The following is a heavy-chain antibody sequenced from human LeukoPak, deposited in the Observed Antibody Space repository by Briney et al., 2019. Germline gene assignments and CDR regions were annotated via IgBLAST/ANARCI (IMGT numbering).Heavy chain of an antibody. J-gene: IGHJ4*02. D-gene: IGHD4-17*01. Sequence: GASVKVSCKASGYTFTSYYMHWVRQAPGQGLEWMGIINPSGGSTSYAQKLQGRVTLTRHTSTSTVYMELSSLRSEDTAVYYCARAVRDYRDYDEYPYFDYWGQGTLVTVSS. V-gene: IGHV1-46*01. CDR3: ARAVRDYRDYDEYPYFDY. CDR1: GYTFTSYY. CDR2: INPSGGST.